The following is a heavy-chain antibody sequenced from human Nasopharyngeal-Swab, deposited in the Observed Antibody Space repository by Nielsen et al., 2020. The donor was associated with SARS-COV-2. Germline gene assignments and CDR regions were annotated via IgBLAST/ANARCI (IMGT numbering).Heavy chain of an antibody. Sequence: VRQAPGKGLEWVSVISGNGDTTYYADSVKGRFTISRDNSQNTLFLQMNSLRAEDTAVYYCAKEGGGGNYLYYYYYGMDVWGQGTTVTVSS. J-gene: IGHJ6*02. CDR3: AKEGGGGNYLYYYYYGMDV. D-gene: IGHD1-26*01. V-gene: IGHV3-23*01. CDR2: ISGNGDTT.